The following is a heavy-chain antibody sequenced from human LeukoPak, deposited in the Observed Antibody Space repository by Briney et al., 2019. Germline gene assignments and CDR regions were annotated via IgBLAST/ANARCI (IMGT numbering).Heavy chain of an antibody. CDR3: AKDLLTNDYGDYGSY. V-gene: IGHV3-23*01. Sequence: PGGSLRLSCAASGFTFSSYAMSWVRQAPGKGLEWVSAISGSGGSTYYADSVKGRFTISRDNSKNTLYLQMSSLRAEDTAVYYCAKDLLTNDYGDYGSYWGQGTLVTVSS. CDR2: ISGSGGST. D-gene: IGHD4-17*01. CDR1: GFTFSSYA. J-gene: IGHJ4*02.